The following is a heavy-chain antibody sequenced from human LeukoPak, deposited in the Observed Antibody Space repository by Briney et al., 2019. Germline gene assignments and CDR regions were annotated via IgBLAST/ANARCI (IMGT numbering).Heavy chain of an antibody. D-gene: IGHD2-15*01. Sequence: SETLSLTCTVSGGSISSYYWSWIRQPPGEGLEWIGYISYSGSTNYNPSLKSRVTISVDSSMNQFSLKLTSVTAADTAVYYCARHDCSGGSCYLPPHYWSQGTLVTVSS. CDR1: GGSISSYY. V-gene: IGHV4-59*08. J-gene: IGHJ4*02. CDR3: ARHDCSGGSCYLPPHY. CDR2: ISYSGST.